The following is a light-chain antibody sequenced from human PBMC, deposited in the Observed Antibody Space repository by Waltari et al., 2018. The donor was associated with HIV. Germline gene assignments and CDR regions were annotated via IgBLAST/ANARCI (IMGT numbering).Light chain of an antibody. CDR2: DVN. CDR3: CSNAGSYTYV. Sequence: QSALTQPRSVSGSPGQSVTISCTGTSSDVGAYNYVSWYQQHPGKAPKLMISDVNKLPSGVPDRFSGSKSGNTASLTISGLQAEDEADYYCCSNAGSYTYVFGTGTKVTVL. V-gene: IGLV2-11*01. J-gene: IGLJ1*01. CDR1: SSDVGAYNY.